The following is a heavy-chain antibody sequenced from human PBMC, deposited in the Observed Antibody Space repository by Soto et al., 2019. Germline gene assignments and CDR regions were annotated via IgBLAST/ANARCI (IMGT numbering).Heavy chain of an antibody. CDR2: IWYDGSNK. V-gene: IGHV3-33*01. D-gene: IGHD6-13*01. J-gene: IGHJ4*02. CDR1: GFTFSSYG. CDR3: ARVAAAGTAIFDY. Sequence: QVQLVESGGGVVQPGRSLRLSCAASGFTFSSYGMHWVRQAPGKGLEWVAVIWYDGSNKYYADSVKGRFTISRDNSKNTLYLQMNSLRAEDTAVCYCARVAAAGTAIFDYWGQGTLVTVSS.